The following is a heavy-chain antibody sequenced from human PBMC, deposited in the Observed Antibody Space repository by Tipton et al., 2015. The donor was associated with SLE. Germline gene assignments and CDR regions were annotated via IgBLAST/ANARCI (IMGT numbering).Heavy chain of an antibody. CDR1: GFSFRSYW. J-gene: IGHJ4*02. CDR3: ASSSNSYPLLHDS. CDR2: IKQDGSEK. D-gene: IGHD6-13*01. V-gene: IGHV3-7*01. Sequence: SLRLSCAASGFSFRSYWMTWVRQAPGKGLEWVANIKQDGSEKYYVDSVKGRFTISRDNTKNSMYLQMSSLRVEDTAVYYCASSSNSYPLLHDSWGQGTLVTVSS.